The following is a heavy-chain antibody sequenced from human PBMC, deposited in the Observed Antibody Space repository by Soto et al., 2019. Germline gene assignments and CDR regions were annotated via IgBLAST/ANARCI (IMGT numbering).Heavy chain of an antibody. CDR3: AKVGYGFWSGYYEDY. CDR1: GFTFSSYA. CDR2: ISGSGGST. J-gene: IGHJ4*02. V-gene: IGHV3-23*01. Sequence: GGSLRLSCAASGFTFSSYAMSWVRQAPGKGLEWVSAISGSGGSTYYADSVKGRFTISRDNSKNTLYLQMNSLRAEDTAVYYCAKVGYGFWSGYYEDYWGQGTLVTVSS. D-gene: IGHD3-3*01.